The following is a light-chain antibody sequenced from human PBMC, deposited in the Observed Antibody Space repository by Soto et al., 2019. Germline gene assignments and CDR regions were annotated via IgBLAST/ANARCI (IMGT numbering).Light chain of an antibody. Sequence: DIQMTQSPSSLSASVGDRVTIACQARQDISNCLNWYQQKPGKAPNLLIYDASNLETGVPSRFSGSGSGTDFTFTISSLQPEDVATYYCQQYDSVPLYTFGQGTKLEIK. CDR1: QDISNC. J-gene: IGKJ2*01. CDR2: DAS. V-gene: IGKV1-33*01. CDR3: QQYDSVPLYT.